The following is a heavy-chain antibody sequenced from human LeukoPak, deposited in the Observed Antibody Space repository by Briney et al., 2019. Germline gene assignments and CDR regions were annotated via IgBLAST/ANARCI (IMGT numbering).Heavy chain of an antibody. V-gene: IGHV3-23*01. CDR2: ISGSGGST. D-gene: IGHD3-22*01. Sequence: GGSLRLSCAASGFTFSSYAMSWVRQAPGKGLEWVSAISGSGGSTYYADSVKGRFTISRDNSKNTLYLQMNSLRAEDTAVYYCAKVIPLYYYDSSGYFGYWGQGTLVTVSS. CDR1: GFTFSSYA. J-gene: IGHJ4*02. CDR3: AKVIPLYYYDSSGYFGY.